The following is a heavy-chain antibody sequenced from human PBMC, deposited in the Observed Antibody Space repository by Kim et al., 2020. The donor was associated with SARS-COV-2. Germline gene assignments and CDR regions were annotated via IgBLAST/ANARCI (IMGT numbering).Heavy chain of an antibody. Sequence: ADAGKGRLIIYRDHSKNTLYLQMNSLRAEDTAVYYCATVVFYYDAGYFKNWGQGTLVIVSS. CDR3: ATVVFYYDAGYFKN. V-gene: IGHV3-66*01. J-gene: IGHJ1*01. D-gene: IGHD3-22*01.